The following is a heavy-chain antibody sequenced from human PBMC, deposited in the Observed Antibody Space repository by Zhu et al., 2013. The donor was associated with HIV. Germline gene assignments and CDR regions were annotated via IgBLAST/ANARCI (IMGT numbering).Heavy chain of an antibody. J-gene: IGHJ5*02. CDR2: INAGNGNT. CDR1: GYTFTSYA. D-gene: IGHD1-26*01. CDR3: ARESGSYVWGTTWFDP. V-gene: IGHV1-3*01. Sequence: QVQLVQSGAEVKKPGASVKVSCKASGYTFTSYAMHWVRQAPGQRLEWMGWINAGNGNTKYSQKFQGRVTITRDTSASTAYMELSSLRSEDTAVYYCARESGSYVWGTTWFDPGAREPWSPSPQ.